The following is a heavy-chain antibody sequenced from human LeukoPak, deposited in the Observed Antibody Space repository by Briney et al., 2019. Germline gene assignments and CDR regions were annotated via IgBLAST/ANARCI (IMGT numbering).Heavy chain of an antibody. D-gene: IGHD6-25*01. Sequence: PSETLSLTCTVSGGSISNYYWSWIRQPAGKGLEWIGRIYTRGSTNCNPSLKSRVTMSVDTSENQFSLKVSSVTAVDTAVYYCARSDPMTAGYFQHWGQGTLVTVSS. CDR2: IYTRGST. J-gene: IGHJ1*01. V-gene: IGHV4-4*07. CDR1: GGSISNYY. CDR3: ARSDPMTAGYFQH.